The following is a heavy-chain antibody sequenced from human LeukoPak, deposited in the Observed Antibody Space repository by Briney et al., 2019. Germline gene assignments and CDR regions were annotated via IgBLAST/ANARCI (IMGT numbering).Heavy chain of an antibody. CDR2: ISGSGGST. CDR1: GFTFSSYA. D-gene: IGHD5-12*01. V-gene: IGHV3-23*01. CDR3: AKDLGVRSGYDPLYFDY. J-gene: IGHJ4*02. Sequence: GGSLRLSCAASGFTFSSYAMSWVRQAPGKGLEWVSAISGSGGSTYYADSVKGRFTISRDNSKNTLYLQMNSLRAEDTAVYYCAKDLGVRSGYDPLYFDYWGQGTLVTVSS.